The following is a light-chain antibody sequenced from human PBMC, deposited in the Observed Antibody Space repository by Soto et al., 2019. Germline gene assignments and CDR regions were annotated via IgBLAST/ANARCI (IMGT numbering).Light chain of an antibody. CDR3: QQDYNYPFT. J-gene: IGKJ3*01. CDR1: QGIGSD. CDR2: AAS. V-gene: IGKV1-6*01. Sequence: AIQVTQSPSSLSASVGGRVTITCRASQGIGSDLAWYQQKPGKAPKLLIYAASTLQTGVPSRFSGSGSGTDFTLTISSLQPEDFATYYCQQDYNYPFTFGPGTKVDIK.